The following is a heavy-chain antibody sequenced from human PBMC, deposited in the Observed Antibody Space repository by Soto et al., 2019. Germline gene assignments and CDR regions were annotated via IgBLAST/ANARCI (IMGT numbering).Heavy chain of an antibody. CDR1: GFSFSSYG. Sequence: PGGSLRLSCVASGFSFSSYGMHWVRQAPGRGLEWVALIWDDGSNKDYADSVRGRFTISRDNSKNTLYLEMNSLRVDDTGVYYCARGLFPYSSSSANWFDPWGQGALVTVSS. CDR2: IWDDGSNK. V-gene: IGHV3-33*01. J-gene: IGHJ5*02. CDR3: ARGLFPYSSSSANWFDP. D-gene: IGHD6-13*01.